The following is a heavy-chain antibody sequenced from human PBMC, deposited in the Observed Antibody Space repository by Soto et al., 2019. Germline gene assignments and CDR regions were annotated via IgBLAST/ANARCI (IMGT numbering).Heavy chain of an antibody. Sequence: GSLRLSCAASGFTVSTKYMSWVRQAPGKGLEWVSVIYSGGSTFYADSVRGKFTISRDNSKNTVNLQMNNLRAEDTAVYYCARDPWAADYWGQGTLVTVSS. CDR3: ARDPWAADY. CDR2: IYSGGST. D-gene: IGHD3-16*01. J-gene: IGHJ4*02. V-gene: IGHV3-66*01. CDR1: GFTVSTKY.